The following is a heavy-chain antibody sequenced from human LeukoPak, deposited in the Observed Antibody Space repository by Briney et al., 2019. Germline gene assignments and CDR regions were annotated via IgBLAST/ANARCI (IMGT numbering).Heavy chain of an antibody. Sequence: GGSLRLSCAASGFTVSSNYMSWVRQAPGKGLVWVSRTDPYGSGTTYADSVKGRFTISRDNAKNTLYLHMSSLRAEDTALYYCTRDTFGGDDSWGQGTLVTVSS. J-gene: IGHJ4*02. D-gene: IGHD3-10*01. CDR2: TDPYGSGT. CDR3: TRDTFGGDDS. CDR1: GFTVSSNY. V-gene: IGHV3-74*01.